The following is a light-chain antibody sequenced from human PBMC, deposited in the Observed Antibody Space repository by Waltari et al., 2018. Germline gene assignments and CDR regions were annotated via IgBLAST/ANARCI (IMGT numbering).Light chain of an antibody. V-gene: IGLV4-69*01. J-gene: IGLJ1*01. CDR3: QTLGAGIRV. CDR1: SGHSNYA. CDR2: INRDGSH. Sequence: QLVLTQSPSASASLGASVKLTCTLSSGHSNYAIAWHQQQAEKGPRYLLKINRDGSHSKGDWIPDRFSGSTAGAERYLTIASLQSEDEADYYCQTLGAGIRVFGTGTKVTVL.